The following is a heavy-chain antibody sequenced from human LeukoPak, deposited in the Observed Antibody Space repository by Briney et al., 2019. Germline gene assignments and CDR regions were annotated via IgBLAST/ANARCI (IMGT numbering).Heavy chain of an antibody. J-gene: IGHJ4*02. CDR1: GFTFSNYG. CDR3: ARVASAVYSDY. Sequence: GRSLRLSCAASGFTFSNYGMHWVRQAPGKGLEWVALISFDGSKNYYADSVKGRFTISRDNSKNTLYLQMNSLIPDDTAVYYCARVASAVYSDYWGQGTLVTVSS. V-gene: IGHV3-30*03. CDR2: ISFDGSKN.